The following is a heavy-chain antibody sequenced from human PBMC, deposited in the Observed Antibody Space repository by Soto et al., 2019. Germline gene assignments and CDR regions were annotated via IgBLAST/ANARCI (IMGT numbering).Heavy chain of an antibody. CDR1: VGTFSSYA. D-gene: IGHD2-21*01. CDR2: IIPICGTA. Sequence: GAAVKVSDKASVGTFSSYAISWVREAPGQGLEWRGGIIPICGTANYAQKFQGRVTITADESTSTAYMELSSLSSEDTAVYYCAGGEGTADYYYGMDVWGQGTTVTVSS. CDR3: AGGEGTADYYYGMDV. J-gene: IGHJ6*02. V-gene: IGHV1-69*13.